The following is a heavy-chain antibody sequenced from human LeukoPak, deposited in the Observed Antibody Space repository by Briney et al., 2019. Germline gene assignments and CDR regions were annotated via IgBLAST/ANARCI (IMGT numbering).Heavy chain of an antibody. D-gene: IGHD6-19*01. J-gene: IGHJ5*02. CDR1: GDPVSRGSYY. CDR2: VYHTGST. Sequence: SETLSLTCTVSGDPVSRGSYYWSWIRQPPGKELEWIGYVYHTGSTNYNPSLKSRVTISVDTSKNEFSLKMTSVTAADTAVYYCARGFASGWYSRYDPWGQGTLVTVSS. V-gene: IGHV4-61*01. CDR3: ARGFASGWYSRYDP.